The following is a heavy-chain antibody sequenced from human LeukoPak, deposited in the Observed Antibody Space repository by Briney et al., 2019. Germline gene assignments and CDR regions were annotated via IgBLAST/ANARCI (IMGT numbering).Heavy chain of an antibody. D-gene: IGHD3-22*01. V-gene: IGHV3-23*01. CDR3: AKDGAYDTSGYYGSAAFDI. CDR2: ISGSDGRT. Sequence: GGSLRLSCAASGFTFSSYAMSWVRQAPGKGVEWGSVISGSDGRTYYAGSVKGGFTISRENSKNTLYLQSNTLRAEDPAVYYCAKDGAYDTSGYYGSAAFDIWGQGTVVTVSS. J-gene: IGHJ3*02. CDR1: GFTFSSYA.